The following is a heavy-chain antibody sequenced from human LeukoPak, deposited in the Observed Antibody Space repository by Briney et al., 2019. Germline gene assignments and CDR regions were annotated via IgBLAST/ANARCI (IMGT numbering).Heavy chain of an antibody. CDR1: GFTFSSYA. V-gene: IGHV3-30*04. J-gene: IGHJ4*02. CDR3: ARGGGPITVTTPFDY. Sequence: GGSLRLSCAASGFTFSSYAMHWVRQAPGKGLEWVAVISYDGSNKYYADSVKGRFTISRDNSKNTLYLQMNSLRAEDTAVYYCARGGGPITVTTPFDYWGQGTLVTVSS. CDR2: ISYDGSNK. D-gene: IGHD4-17*01.